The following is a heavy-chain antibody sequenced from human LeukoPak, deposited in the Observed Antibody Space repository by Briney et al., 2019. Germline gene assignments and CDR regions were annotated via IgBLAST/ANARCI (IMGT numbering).Heavy chain of an antibody. CDR2: ISYDGSNK. CDR3: AKDFRVTMVRGVIDY. V-gene: IGHV3-30*18. D-gene: IGHD3-10*01. J-gene: IGHJ4*02. Sequence: PGRSLRLSCAASGFTFSSYGMHWVRQAPGKGLEWVAVISYDGSNKYYADSVKGRFTISRDNSKNTLYLQMNSLRAEDTAVYYCAKDFRVTMVRGVIDYWGQGTLVTVSS. CDR1: GFTFSSYG.